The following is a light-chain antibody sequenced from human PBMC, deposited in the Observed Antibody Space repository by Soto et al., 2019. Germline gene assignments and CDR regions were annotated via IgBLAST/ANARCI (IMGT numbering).Light chain of an antibody. Sequence: VMTQSPLSLPVTLGQPASISCRSSQSPLYSDGNTYLSWFQQRPGQSPRRLIYKVSNRDSGVPDRFSGSGSGTDFTLKISRVEAEDVGVYYCMQGTHWPWTFGQGTKVDIK. CDR2: KVS. J-gene: IGKJ1*01. V-gene: IGKV2-30*01. CDR1: QSPLYSDGNTY. CDR3: MQGTHWPWT.